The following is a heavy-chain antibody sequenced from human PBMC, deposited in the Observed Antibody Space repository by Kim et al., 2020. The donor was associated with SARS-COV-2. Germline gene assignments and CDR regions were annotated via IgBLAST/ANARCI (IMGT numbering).Heavy chain of an antibody. CDR3: ARIAGAPGTETGALDI. D-gene: IGHD1-1*01. CDR1: GGSISSYY. CDR2: ISYNGRT. J-gene: IGHJ3*02. Sequence: SETLSLTCSVSGGSISSYYWSWIRQPPEKGLEWIGYISYNGRTDYNPSLESRLTISVDTSKKQFSLKLNSVTAADTAVYYCARIAGAPGTETGALDIWGQGTMVSVSS. V-gene: IGHV4-59*13.